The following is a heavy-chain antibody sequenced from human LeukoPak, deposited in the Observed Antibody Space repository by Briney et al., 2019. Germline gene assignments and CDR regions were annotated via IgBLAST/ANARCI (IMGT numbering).Heavy chain of an antibody. Sequence: TSETLSLTCSVSGGSISSYYWSWIRQPPGKGLEWIGYIYYSGSTNYNPSLKSRVTISVDTSKNQFSLKLSSVTAADTAVYYCARGLVLRYFDWLSHNWFDPWGQGTLVTVSS. CDR1: GGSISSYY. CDR3: ARGLVLRYFDWLSHNWFDP. V-gene: IGHV4-59*12. J-gene: IGHJ5*02. D-gene: IGHD3-9*01. CDR2: IYYSGST.